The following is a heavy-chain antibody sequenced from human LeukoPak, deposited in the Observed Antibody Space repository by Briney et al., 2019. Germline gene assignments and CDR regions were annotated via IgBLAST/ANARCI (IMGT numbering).Heavy chain of an antibody. CDR2: LYSDGNT. D-gene: IGHD3-22*01. V-gene: IGHV3-53*01. CDR1: GFTVITND. Sequence: GGSLRLSCAASGFTVITNDMTWVRQAPGKGLEWVSVLYSDGNTKYADSVQGRFTISRDNSKNTLYLEMNSLSPDDTAVYYCAKPFLHGSRYYDSSGFPDDAFDIWGQGTMVTVSS. J-gene: IGHJ3*02. CDR3: AKPFLHGSRYYDSSGFPDDAFDI.